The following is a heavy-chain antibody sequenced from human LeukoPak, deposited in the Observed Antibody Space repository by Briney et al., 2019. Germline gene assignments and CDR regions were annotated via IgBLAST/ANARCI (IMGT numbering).Heavy chain of an antibody. D-gene: IGHD4/OR15-4a*01. CDR2: ISSGGLTI. J-gene: IGHJ4*02. CDR1: GFTFSTYT. CDR3: TRNFDYGDYIDF. Sequence: GGSLRLSCVASGFTFSTYTFNWVRQAPGKGLEWLSYISSGGLTIFYADSVKGRFTISRDNTKNAIYLDMTDLRAQDQAGYYCTRNFDYGDYIDFWGQGTLVAVSS. V-gene: IGHV3-48*04.